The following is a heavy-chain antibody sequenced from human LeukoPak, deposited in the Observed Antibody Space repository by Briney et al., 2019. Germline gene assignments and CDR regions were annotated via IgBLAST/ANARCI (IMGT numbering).Heavy chain of an antibody. CDR1: GFTFSSFA. CDR2: MSYDGSNK. V-gene: IGHV3-30-3*01. Sequence: GRSLRLSCAASGFTFSSFAMHWVRQAPGKGLEWVAVMSYDGSNKNYADSVKGRFTISRDNSKNTLYLLMNSLRGEDTAVYYCARDRGSSWVPRYYYYMDVWGKGTTVTVSS. CDR3: ARDRGSSWVPRYYYYMDV. D-gene: IGHD6-13*01. J-gene: IGHJ6*03.